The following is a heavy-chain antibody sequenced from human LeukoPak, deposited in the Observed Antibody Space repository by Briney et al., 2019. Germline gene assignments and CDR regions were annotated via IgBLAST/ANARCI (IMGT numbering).Heavy chain of an antibody. CDR3: SPKQWLAPPPDS. Sequence: GGSLRLSCAASGFTFTMYWMLSVCQAPGKGLESVSRINTDGTVTTYADSVKGQFTVSTDDADNTMFMQRNSVMDDATTVYYCSPKQWLAPPPDSWGQGTPVTVSS. J-gene: IGHJ4*02. D-gene: IGHD6-19*01. CDR2: INTDGTVT. CDR1: GFTFTMYW. V-gene: IGHV3-74*01.